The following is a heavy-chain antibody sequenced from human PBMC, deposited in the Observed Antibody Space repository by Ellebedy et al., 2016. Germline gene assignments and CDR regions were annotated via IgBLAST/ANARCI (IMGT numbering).Heavy chain of an antibody. D-gene: IGHD3-9*01. J-gene: IGHJ4*02. CDR1: GYTFTSYG. Sequence: ASVKVSCXASGYTFTSYGISWVRQAPGQGLEWMGWISAYNGNTNYAQKLQGRVTMTTDTSTSTAYMGLRSLRSEDTAVYYCARSPGGVTTGTFDYWGQGTLVTVSS. CDR2: ISAYNGNT. CDR3: ARSPGGVTTGTFDY. V-gene: IGHV1-18*01.